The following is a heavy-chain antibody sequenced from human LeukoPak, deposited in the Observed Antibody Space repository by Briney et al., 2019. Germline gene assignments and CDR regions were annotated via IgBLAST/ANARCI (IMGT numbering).Heavy chain of an antibody. V-gene: IGHV3-9*01. CDR3: AKGSVAAHAEYFQH. D-gene: IGHD6-19*01. Sequence: GGSLRLSCAASGFTFDDYTMHWVRQAPGKGLEWVSGISWNSGSIGYADSVKGRFTISRDNAKNSLYLQMNSLRAEDTALYYCAKGSVAAHAEYFQHWGQGTLVTVSS. CDR2: ISWNSGSI. CDR1: GFTFDDYT. J-gene: IGHJ1*01.